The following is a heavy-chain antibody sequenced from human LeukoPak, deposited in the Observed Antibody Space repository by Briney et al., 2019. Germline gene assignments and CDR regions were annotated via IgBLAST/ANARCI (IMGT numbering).Heavy chain of an antibody. CDR3: ARGLGADYVWGSYRYPDAFDI. Sequence: PGGSLRLSCTASGFTFGDYAMSWFRQAPGKGLEWVGFIRSKAYGATTEYAASVKGRFTISRDDSKSIASLQMNSLRAEDTAVYYCARGLGADYVWGSYRYPDAFDIWGQGTMVTVSS. CDR1: GFTFGDYA. J-gene: IGHJ3*02. CDR2: IRSKAYGATT. D-gene: IGHD3-16*02. V-gene: IGHV3-49*03.